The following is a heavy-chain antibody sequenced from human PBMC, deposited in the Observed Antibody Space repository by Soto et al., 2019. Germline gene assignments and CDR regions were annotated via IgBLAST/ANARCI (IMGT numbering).Heavy chain of an antibody. Sequence: QLQLVQSAAEVKKPGASVRVSCKAYGYPFIKYGISWIRQAPEQGLEWMGWIKVDSGYTNYAQKFQGRVTMTADTSSDTAFMELRSLRLDDTAVYFCATSYDTEFDPWGQGTLVSVSS. D-gene: IGHD3-9*01. J-gene: IGHJ5*02. V-gene: IGHV1-18*04. CDR1: GYPFIKYG. CDR2: IKVDSGYT. CDR3: ATSYDTEFDP.